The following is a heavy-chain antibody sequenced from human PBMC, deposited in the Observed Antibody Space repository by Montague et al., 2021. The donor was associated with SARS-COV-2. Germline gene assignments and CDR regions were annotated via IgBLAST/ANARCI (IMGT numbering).Heavy chain of an antibody. CDR3: ATYREGYGAKGT. J-gene: IGHJ4*02. Sequence: SETLSLTCGVYGGLSSPYHWSWIRQPPGKGLEWIGYINYNGNTHHNPSLNGRVTLSVDTSKKQFSLTVMSVTAADTAVYFCATYREGYGAKGTWGQGSLVTVSS. D-gene: IGHD4/OR15-4a*01. V-gene: IGHV4-59*03. CDR2: INYNGNT. CDR1: GGLSSPYH.